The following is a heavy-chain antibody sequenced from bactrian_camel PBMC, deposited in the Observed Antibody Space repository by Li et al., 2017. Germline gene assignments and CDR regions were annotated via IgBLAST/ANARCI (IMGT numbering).Heavy chain of an antibody. V-gene: IGHV3S53*01. CDR1: ENIFSSYC. Sequence: HVQLVESGGGSVEAGGSLRLSCVASENIFSSYCMAWFSQAPGKEREAVAVIDSDATTKYAESVKGRFTISRDNAKNTVYLQMNSLKSEDTALYYCVVGLTRWSYWGQGTQVTV. CDR2: IDSDATT. J-gene: IGHJ4*01. CDR3: VVGLTRWSY. D-gene: IGHD5*01.